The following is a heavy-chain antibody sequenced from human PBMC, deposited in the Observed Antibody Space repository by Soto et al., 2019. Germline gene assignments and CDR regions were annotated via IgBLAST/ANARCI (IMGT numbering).Heavy chain of an antibody. CDR2: IWYDGSNK. J-gene: IGHJ6*02. CDR1: GFTFSSYG. Sequence: GGSPRLSCAASGFTFSSYGMHWVRQAPGKGLEWVAVIWYDGSNKYYADSVKGRFTISRDNSKNTLYLQMNSLRAEDTAVYYCAKRLYYYYGMDVCGQGTTVTVSS. CDR3: AKRLYYYYGMDV. V-gene: IGHV3-30*02.